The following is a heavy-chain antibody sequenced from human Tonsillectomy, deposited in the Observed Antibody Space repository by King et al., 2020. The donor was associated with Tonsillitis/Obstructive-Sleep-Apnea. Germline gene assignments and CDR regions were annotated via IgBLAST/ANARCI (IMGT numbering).Heavy chain of an antibody. CDR2: INHSGNT. Sequence: VQLQQWGAGLLKPSETLSLTCAVYGGSFSGYYWSWIRQPPGKGLEWIGEINHSGNTNYNPSLKSRVTISVDTSKNQFSLKLSSVTAAATAVYYCASGRGGTIPYWGQGTLVTVSS. J-gene: IGHJ4*02. CDR1: GGSFSGYY. V-gene: IGHV4-34*01. D-gene: IGHD2-15*01. CDR3: ASGRGGTIPY.